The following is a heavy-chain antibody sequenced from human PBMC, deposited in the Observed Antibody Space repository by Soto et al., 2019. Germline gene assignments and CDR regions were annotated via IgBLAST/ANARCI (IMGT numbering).Heavy chain of an antibody. Sequence: GGSLRLSCAASGFTFSSYSMNWVRQAPGKGLEWVSSISSSSSYIYYADSVKGRFTISRDNAKNSLYLQMNSMRAEDTAVYACARDDEYSSASDPYGMDVWGQGTTVTVSS. CDR1: GFTFSSYS. CDR2: ISSSSSYI. J-gene: IGHJ6*02. CDR3: ARDDEYSSASDPYGMDV. D-gene: IGHD6-6*01. V-gene: IGHV3-21*01.